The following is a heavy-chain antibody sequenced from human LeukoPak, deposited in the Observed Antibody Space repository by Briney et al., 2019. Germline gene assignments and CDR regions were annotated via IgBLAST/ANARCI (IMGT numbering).Heavy chain of an antibody. CDR3: ARVHGDRDGYNLDYFDY. Sequence: PSETLSLTCAVYGGSFSGYYWSWIRQPPGKGLEWIGEINHSGSTNYNPSLKSRVTISVDTSKNQFSLKLSSVTAADTAVYYCARVHGDRDGYNLDYFDYWGQGTLVTVSS. CDR1: GGSFSGYY. D-gene: IGHD5-24*01. V-gene: IGHV4-34*01. CDR2: INHSGST. J-gene: IGHJ4*02.